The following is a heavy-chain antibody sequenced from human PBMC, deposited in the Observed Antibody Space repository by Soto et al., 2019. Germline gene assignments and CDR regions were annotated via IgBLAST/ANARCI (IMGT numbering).Heavy chain of an antibody. CDR2: ISADNGNT. CDR1: GYTYTSYG. V-gene: IGHV1-18*01. J-gene: IGHJ4*02. D-gene: IGHD5-12*01. CDR3: ARGGKDGYNFSY. Sequence: ASVKVSCKPSGYTYTSYGINSVRQAPGQGLEWMGWISADNGNTNYAQKVQGRVTMTTDTSTSTAYMELRSLTSDDTAVYYCARGGKDGYNFSYWGQGTLVTVSS.